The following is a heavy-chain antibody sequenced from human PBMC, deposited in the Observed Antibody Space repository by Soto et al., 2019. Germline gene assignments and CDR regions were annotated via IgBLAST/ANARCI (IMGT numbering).Heavy chain of an antibody. CDR2: ISYDGSNK. Sequence: PGGSLRLSCAASGFTFSSYGMHWVRQAPGKGLEWVAVISYDGSNKYYADSVKGRFTISRDNSKNTLYLQMNSLRAEDTAVYYCAKERGPYAAFYYYYMDVWGKGTTVTVSS. J-gene: IGHJ6*03. CDR3: AKERGPYAAFYYYYMDV. V-gene: IGHV3-30*18. CDR1: GFTFSSYG. D-gene: IGHD6-25*01.